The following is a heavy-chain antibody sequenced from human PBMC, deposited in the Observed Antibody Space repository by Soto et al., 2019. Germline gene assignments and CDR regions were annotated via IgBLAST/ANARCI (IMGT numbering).Heavy chain of an antibody. D-gene: IGHD6-13*01. CDR3: ARGVPQQLVGGGDDY. CDR2: IYHSGST. CDR1: GGSISSSNW. Sequence: QVQLQESGPGLVKPSGTLSLTCAVSGGSISSSNWWSWVRQPPGKGLEWIGEIYHSGSTNYNPSLKSRVTIXXDXSKXQFSLKLSSVTAADTAVYYCARGVPQQLVGGGDDYWGQGTLVTVSS. V-gene: IGHV4-4*02. J-gene: IGHJ4*02.